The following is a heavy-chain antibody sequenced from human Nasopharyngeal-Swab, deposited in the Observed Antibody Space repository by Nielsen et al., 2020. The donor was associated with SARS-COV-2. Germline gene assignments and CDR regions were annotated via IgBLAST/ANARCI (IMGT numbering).Heavy chain of an antibody. J-gene: IGHJ4*02. Sequence: ASVKVSRKASGYTFTSYAMHWVRQAPGQRLEWMGWINAGNGNTKYSQKFQGRVTITRDTSATTAYMELSSLRSEDTAVYYCAFVSYDSSGYYYSYWGQGTLVTVSS. CDR1: GYTFTSYA. V-gene: IGHV1-3*01. CDR2: INAGNGNT. CDR3: AFVSYDSSGYYYSY. D-gene: IGHD3-22*01.